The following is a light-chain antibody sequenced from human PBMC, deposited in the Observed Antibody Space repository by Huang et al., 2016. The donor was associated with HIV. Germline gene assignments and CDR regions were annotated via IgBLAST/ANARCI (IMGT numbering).Light chain of an antibody. CDR3: QQYGTSPPYT. V-gene: IGKV3-20*01. CDR2: GAS. J-gene: IGKJ2*01. Sequence: EIVLTQSPGTLSLSPGERATLSCRASQSLSSNYLAWYQQKPGQAPRLLIYGASSRATGIPDRFSGSGSGTDFTRTISRLEPADFAVYYCQQYGTSPPYTFGQGTKLEIK. CDR1: QSLSSNY.